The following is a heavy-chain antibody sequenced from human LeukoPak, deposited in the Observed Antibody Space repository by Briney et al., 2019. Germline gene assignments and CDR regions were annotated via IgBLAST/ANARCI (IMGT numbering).Heavy chain of an antibody. CDR2: IYPGDSDT. D-gene: IGHD6-19*01. Sequence: ESPELSRKGSGYSFNWNLLGWDRQMPGKGPEGIWMIYPGDSDTRYSPSFQGQVTISADKSITTAYLQWSSQKASDTAMYYCARHLKYSSGGHHFDYWGQGTLVTVSS. J-gene: IGHJ4*02. CDR1: GYSFNWNL. CDR3: ARHLKYSSGGHHFDY. V-gene: IGHV5-51*01.